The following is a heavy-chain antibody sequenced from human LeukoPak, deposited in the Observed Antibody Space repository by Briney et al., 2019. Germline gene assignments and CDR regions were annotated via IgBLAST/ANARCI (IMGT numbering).Heavy chain of an antibody. V-gene: IGHV3-11*05. D-gene: IGHD3-9*01. Sequence: GGSLRLSCVVSGFGFSDSYMTWIRQTPGKGLEWLAYISGSGGDTYSADSVKGRFTISRDNSKNTLYLQMNSLRDEDTAIYYCAKVGGYFDSYNAFDIWGQGTMVTVSS. CDR3: AKVGGYFDSYNAFDI. CDR2: ISGSGGDT. J-gene: IGHJ3*02. CDR1: GFGFSDSY.